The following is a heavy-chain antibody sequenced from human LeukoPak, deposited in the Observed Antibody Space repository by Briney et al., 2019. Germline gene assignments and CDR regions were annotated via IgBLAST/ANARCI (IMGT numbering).Heavy chain of an antibody. V-gene: IGHV4-39*01. Sequence: SETLSLTCTVSGGSISNSNYYWGWIRQSPGKGLEWIGSIYYSGNTYYNPSLKGRVTISVDTSENQFSLILSSVTAADTAVYYCARTILPRWWFDPWGQGTLVTVSS. CDR1: GGSISNSNYY. D-gene: IGHD2-21*01. J-gene: IGHJ5*02. CDR2: IYYSGNT. CDR3: ARTILPRWWFDP.